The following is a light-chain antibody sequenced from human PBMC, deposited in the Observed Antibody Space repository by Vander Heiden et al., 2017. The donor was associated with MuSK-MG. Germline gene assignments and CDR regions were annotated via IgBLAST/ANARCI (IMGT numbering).Light chain of an antibody. CDR1: QDISNC. CDR3: QQYNSVPWT. J-gene: IGKJ1*01. V-gene: IGKV1-27*01. CDR2: AAS. Sequence: IQMNQSPSSLSASVGDRVTITWRASQDISNCLAWYQQKPGKVPKLLIYAASTWQSGVPSRFSGSGSGTDFTLTISSLQPEDVATYYCQQYNSVPWTFGRGTKVEIK.